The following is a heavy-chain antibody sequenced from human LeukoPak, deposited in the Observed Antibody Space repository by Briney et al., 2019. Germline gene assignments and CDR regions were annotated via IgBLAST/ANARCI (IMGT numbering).Heavy chain of an antibody. CDR2: IFYSGTT. V-gene: IGHV4-39*07. CDR1: GGSISSSNYY. CDR3: AREAVTMVRGDPFDS. Sequence: SETLSLTCTVSGGSISSSNYYWGWIRQPPGKGLEWIGSIFYSGTTHYNPSLKSRVTISVDTSKNQFSLKLSSVTAADTALYYCAREAVTMVRGDPFDSWGQGTLVTVSS. J-gene: IGHJ4*02. D-gene: IGHD3-10*01.